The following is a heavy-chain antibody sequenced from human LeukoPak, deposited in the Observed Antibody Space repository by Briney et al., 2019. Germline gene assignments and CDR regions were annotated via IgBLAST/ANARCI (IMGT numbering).Heavy chain of an antibody. D-gene: IGHD3-22*01. J-gene: IGHJ4*02. CDR2: INPSGGST. Sequence: ASVKVSCKASGYTFTSYYMHWVRQAPGQGLEWMGIINPSGGSTSYAQKSQGRVTMTRDMSTSTVYMELSSLRSEDTAVYYWATGIGYYDSSGYPFDYWGQGTLVTVSS. V-gene: IGHV1-46*01. CDR3: ATGIGYYDSSGYPFDY. CDR1: GYTFTSYY.